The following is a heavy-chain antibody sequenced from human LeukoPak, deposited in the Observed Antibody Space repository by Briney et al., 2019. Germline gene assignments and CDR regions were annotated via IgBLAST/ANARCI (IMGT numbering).Heavy chain of an antibody. J-gene: IGHJ4*02. CDR1: GFTFSNFG. V-gene: IGHV3-30*18. D-gene: IGHD2-21*02. CDR2: ISSDGGTK. Sequence: GGSLRLSCAASGFTFSNFGMHWVRQAPGKGLEWVAVISSDGGTKYYADSVKGRFTISRDNSKNTLYLQMNILRAEDTAMYYCAKGPSIPLIVVVTATPVDYWGQGTLVTVSS. CDR3: AKGPSIPLIVVVTATPVDY.